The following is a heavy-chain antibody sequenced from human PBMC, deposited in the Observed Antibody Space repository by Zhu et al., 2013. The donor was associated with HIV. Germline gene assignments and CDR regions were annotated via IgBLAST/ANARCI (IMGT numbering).Heavy chain of an antibody. J-gene: IGHJ3*02. D-gene: IGHD2-21*01. CDR1: GFIFSTYG. CDR3: ARVLIAKSNHDAFDI. CDR2: ITHSGITT. V-gene: IGHV3-30*03. Sequence: VQLVESGGGVVQPGRSLRLSCAASGFIFSTYGMHWVRQAPGKGLEWVAVITHSGITTYYADSVKGRFTISRDNSKNTLYLQMNSLRAEDTAVYYCARVLIAKSNHDAFDIWGQGTMVTVSS.